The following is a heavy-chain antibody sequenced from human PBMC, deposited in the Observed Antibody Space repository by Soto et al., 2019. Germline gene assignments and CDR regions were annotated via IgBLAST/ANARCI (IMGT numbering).Heavy chain of an antibody. V-gene: IGHV5-10-1*01. D-gene: IGHD2-2*01. CDR2: IDPSDSYT. Sequence: GESLKISCKVSGYNFTNYWIGWVRQMPGKGLEWMGRIDPSDSYTNYSPSFQGHVTISADKSISTAYLQWSSLKASDTAMYYCARLGVVPYYYYGMDVWGQGTTVTVSS. J-gene: IGHJ6*02. CDR3: ARLGVVPYYYYGMDV. CDR1: GYNFTNYW.